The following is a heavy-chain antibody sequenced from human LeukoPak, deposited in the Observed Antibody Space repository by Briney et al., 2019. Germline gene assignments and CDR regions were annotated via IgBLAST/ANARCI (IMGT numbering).Heavy chain of an antibody. J-gene: IGHJ4*02. Sequence: ASVKVSCEASGYTFTGYYMHWVRQAPGQGLGWMGWINPNSGGTNYAQKFQGRVTMTRDTSISTAYMELSRLRSDDTAVYYCARDGASSSYYFDYWGQGTLVTVSS. CDR2: INPNSGGT. CDR3: ARDGASSSYYFDY. CDR1: GYTFTGYY. D-gene: IGHD6-6*01. V-gene: IGHV1-2*02.